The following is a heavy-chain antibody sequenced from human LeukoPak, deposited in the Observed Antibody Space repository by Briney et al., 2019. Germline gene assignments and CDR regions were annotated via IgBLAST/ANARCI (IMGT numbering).Heavy chain of an antibody. CDR1: GYTFTSYD. Sequence: GASVKVSCKASGYTFTSYDINWVRQATGQGLEWMGWMNPNSGNTGYAQKFQGRVTMTRNTSISTAYMELSSLRSEDTAVYYCARGWQGYDFWGGWLPYVLPHNDYFDYWGQGTLVTVSS. CDR2: MNPNSGNT. D-gene: IGHD3-3*01. CDR3: ARGWQGYDFWGGWLPYVLPHNDYFDY. V-gene: IGHV1-8*01. J-gene: IGHJ4*02.